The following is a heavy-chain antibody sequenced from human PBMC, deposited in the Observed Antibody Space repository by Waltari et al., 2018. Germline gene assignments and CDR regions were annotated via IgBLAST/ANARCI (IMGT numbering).Heavy chain of an antibody. CDR1: GLTFRGSA. CDR3: AKEVGLYYDFWSGYPYYFDY. CDR2: ISGSGGST. V-gene: IGHV3-23*01. J-gene: IGHJ4*02. D-gene: IGHD3-3*01. Sequence: EVQLLESGGGLVQTGGSLRLSCAASGLTFRGSAMSWVRQATGQGMEWVSAISGSGGSTYYADSVKGRFTISRDNSKNTLYLQMNSLRAEDTAVYYCAKEVGLYYDFWSGYPYYFDYWGQGTLVTVSS.